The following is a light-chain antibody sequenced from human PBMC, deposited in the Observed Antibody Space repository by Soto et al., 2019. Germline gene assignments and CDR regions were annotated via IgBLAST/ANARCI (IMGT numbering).Light chain of an antibody. CDR3: QQRSNLPLT. V-gene: IGKV3-11*01. J-gene: IGKJ5*01. Sequence: EIVLTQSPATLSLSPGERATLSCRASQSVSSYLAWYQQKPGQAPRLLIYDASNRATGIPARLSGSGSGTDFTLTISSLEPEDFAVYYCQQRSNLPLTFGQGTRLEIK. CDR1: QSVSSY. CDR2: DAS.